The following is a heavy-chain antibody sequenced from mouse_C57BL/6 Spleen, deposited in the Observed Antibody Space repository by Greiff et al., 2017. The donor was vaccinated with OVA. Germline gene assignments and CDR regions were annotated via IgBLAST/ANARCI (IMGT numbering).Heavy chain of an antibody. CDR2: ISGGGGNT. V-gene: IGHV5-9*01. CDR3: ARQGIYDYDVYFDY. J-gene: IGHJ2*01. Sequence: EVMLVESGGGLVKPGGSLKLSCAASGFTFSSYTMSWVRQTPEKRLEWVATISGGGGNTYYPDSVKGRFTISRDNAKNTLYLQMSSLRSEDTALYYCARQGIYDYDVYFDYWGQGTTLTVSS. CDR1: GFTFSSYT. D-gene: IGHD2-4*01.